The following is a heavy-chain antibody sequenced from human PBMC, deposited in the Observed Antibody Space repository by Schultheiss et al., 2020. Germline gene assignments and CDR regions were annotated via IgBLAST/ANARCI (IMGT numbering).Heavy chain of an antibody. D-gene: IGHD4-17*01. Sequence: SETLSLTCTVSGGSISSGGYYWSWIRQHPGKGLEWIGYIYYSGSTNYNPSLKSRVTMSVDTSKNQFSLKLSSVTAADTAVYYCARDTVPNYYYGMDVWGQGTTVTV. J-gene: IGHJ6*02. CDR1: GGSISSGGYY. V-gene: IGHV4-31*03. CDR2: IYYSGST. CDR3: ARDTVPNYYYGMDV.